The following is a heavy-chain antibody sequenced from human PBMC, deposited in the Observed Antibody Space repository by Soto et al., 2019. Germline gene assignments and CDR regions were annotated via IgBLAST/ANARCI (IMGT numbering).Heavy chain of an antibody. CDR3: ARVLESFYYDSSGYYYSAFDI. CDR1: GYTFTRYG. V-gene: IGHV1-18*01. Sequence: ASVKVSCKASGYTFTRYGISWVRQAPGQGLEWMGWISGYNGDTSYAQKFQGRVSMTINTSIGTAYMELRSLRSEDTAVYYCARVLESFYYDSSGYYYSAFDIWGQGTMVTVSS. J-gene: IGHJ3*02. D-gene: IGHD3-22*01. CDR2: ISGYNGDT.